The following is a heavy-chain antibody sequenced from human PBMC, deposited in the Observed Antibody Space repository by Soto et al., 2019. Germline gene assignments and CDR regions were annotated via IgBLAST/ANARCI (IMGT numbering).Heavy chain of an antibody. D-gene: IGHD6-6*01. CDR2: ISAYNGNT. CDR1: GYTFTSYG. CDR3: AREPQQLVMVGWFAP. Sequence: QVQLVQSGAEVKKPGASVKVSCKASGYTFTSYGISWVRQAPVQGLEWMGWISAYNGNTNYAQKLQGRVTMTTDTSRSTAYMELRGLRSDDTAVYYCAREPQQLVMVGWFAPWGQVTLGTVSS. J-gene: IGHJ5*02. V-gene: IGHV1-18*04.